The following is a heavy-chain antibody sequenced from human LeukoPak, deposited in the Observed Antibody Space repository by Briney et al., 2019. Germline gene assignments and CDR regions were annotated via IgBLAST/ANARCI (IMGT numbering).Heavy chain of an antibody. D-gene: IGHD3-10*01. CDR2: ISWNSGSI. V-gene: IGHV3-9*01. CDR1: GFTFDDYA. CDR3: AKDGFGSGSYYHDWYFDL. Sequence: GGSLRLSCAASGFTFDDYAMHWVRQAPGKGLEWVSGISWNSGSIGYADSVKGRFTISRDNAKNSLYLQMNSLRAEDTALYYCAKDGFGSGSYYHDWYFDLWGRGTLVTVSS. J-gene: IGHJ2*01.